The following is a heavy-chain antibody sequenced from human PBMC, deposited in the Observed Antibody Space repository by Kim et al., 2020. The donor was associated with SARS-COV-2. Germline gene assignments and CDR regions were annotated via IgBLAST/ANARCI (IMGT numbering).Heavy chain of an antibody. V-gene: IGHV3-48*02. J-gene: IGHJ4*02. Sequence: DSVKGRFTISRDNAKNSLYLQMNSLRDEDTAVYYCARDTIVVMGTNYFDYWGQGTLVTVSS. CDR3: ARDTIVVMGTNYFDY. D-gene: IGHD3-22*01.